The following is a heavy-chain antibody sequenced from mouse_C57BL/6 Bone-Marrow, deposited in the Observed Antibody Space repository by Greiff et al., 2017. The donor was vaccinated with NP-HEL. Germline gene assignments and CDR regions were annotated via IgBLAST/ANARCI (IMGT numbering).Heavy chain of an antibody. D-gene: IGHD3-2*02. CDR3: ARPNSSGYFAY. CDR1: GFTFSSYG. V-gene: IGHV5-6*01. J-gene: IGHJ3*01. Sequence: EVNLVESGGDLVKPGGSLKLSCAASGFTFSSYGMSWVRQTPDKRLEWVATISSGGSYTYYPDSVKGRFTISRDNAKNTLYLQMSSLKSEDTAMYYCARPNSSGYFAYWGQGTLVTVSA. CDR2: ISSGGSYT.